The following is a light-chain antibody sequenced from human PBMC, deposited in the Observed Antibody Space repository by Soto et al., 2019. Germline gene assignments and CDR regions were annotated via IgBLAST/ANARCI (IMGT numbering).Light chain of an antibody. CDR2: DAS. V-gene: IGKV1-13*02. CDR3: QQFTGFPT. J-gene: IGKJ5*01. Sequence: AIQLTQSPSSLSASVGDTVTITCRASQGISNALAWYQQIPGKPPKLLIYDASTLESGVPSRFSGSGSGTDFTLNLSSLQPGDFATYYCQQFTGFPTVGQGTRLEIQ. CDR1: QGISNA.